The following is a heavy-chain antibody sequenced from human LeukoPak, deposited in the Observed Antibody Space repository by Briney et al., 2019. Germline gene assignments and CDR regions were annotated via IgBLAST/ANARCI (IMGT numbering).Heavy chain of an antibody. D-gene: IGHD6-19*01. Sequence: PGGSLRLSCAAPGFTFSDYYMSWIRQAPGKGLEWVSYISSSGSTIYYADSVKGRFTISRDNAKNSLYLQMNSLRAEDTAVYYCARAAGYSSGWYYFDYWGQGTLVTVSS. V-gene: IGHV3-11*01. CDR2: ISSSGSTI. J-gene: IGHJ4*02. CDR3: ARAAGYSSGWYYFDY. CDR1: GFTFSDYY.